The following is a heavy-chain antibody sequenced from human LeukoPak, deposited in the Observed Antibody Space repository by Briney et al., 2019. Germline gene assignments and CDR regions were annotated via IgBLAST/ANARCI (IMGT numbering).Heavy chain of an antibody. J-gene: IGHJ4*02. D-gene: IGHD5-18*01. CDR1: EFTFSSYA. V-gene: IGHV3-30*03. Sequence: GGSLRLSCAASEFTFSSYAMHWVRQAPGKGLEWVAFISYHGSNKYYADSVKGRFTISRDNSKNTLFLQMNSLRAEDTAVYYCARDPTAMVRNYFDYWGQGTLVTVSS. CDR3: ARDPTAMVRNYFDY. CDR2: ISYHGSNK.